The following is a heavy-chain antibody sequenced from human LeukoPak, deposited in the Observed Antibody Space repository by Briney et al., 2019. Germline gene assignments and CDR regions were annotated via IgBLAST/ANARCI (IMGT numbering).Heavy chain of an antibody. CDR1: GFTFSSYV. Sequence: GGSLRLSCAASGFTFSSYVMSWVRQAPGKGLEWVSAISGSGGSTYYADSAKGRFTISRDNSKNTLYLQMNSLRAEDTAVYYCAKTGRDGYNYFDYWGQGTLVTVSS. J-gene: IGHJ4*02. CDR2: ISGSGGST. D-gene: IGHD5-24*01. CDR3: AKTGRDGYNYFDY. V-gene: IGHV3-23*01.